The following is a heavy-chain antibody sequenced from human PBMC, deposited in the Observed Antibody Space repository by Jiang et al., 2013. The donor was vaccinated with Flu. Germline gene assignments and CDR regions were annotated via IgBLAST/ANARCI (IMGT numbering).Heavy chain of an antibody. J-gene: IGHJ4*02. CDR3: ARVSGELPADY. Sequence: GAEVKKPGASVKVSCKASGYTFTSYYMHWVRQAPGQGLEWMGIISPSGGSTSYAQKFQGRVTMTRDTSTSTVYMELSSLRPEDTAVYYCARVSGELPADYWGQGTLVTVSS. V-gene: IGHV1-46*01. CDR1: GYTFTSYY. D-gene: IGHD1-26*01. CDR2: ISPSGGST.